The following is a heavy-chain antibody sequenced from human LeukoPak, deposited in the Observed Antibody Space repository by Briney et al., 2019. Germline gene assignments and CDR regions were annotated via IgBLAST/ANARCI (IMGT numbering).Heavy chain of an antibody. CDR1: GGTFSSYA. CDR3: ARAEGIGVGATAWGFDY. V-gene: IGHV1-69*13. J-gene: IGHJ4*02. Sequence: ASVKVSCKASGGTFSSYAISWVRQAPGQGLEWMGGIIPIFGTANYAQKFQGRVTITADESTSTAYMELSSLRSEDTAVYYCARAEGIGVGATAWGFDYWGQGTLVTVSS. CDR2: IIPIFGTA. D-gene: IGHD1-26*01.